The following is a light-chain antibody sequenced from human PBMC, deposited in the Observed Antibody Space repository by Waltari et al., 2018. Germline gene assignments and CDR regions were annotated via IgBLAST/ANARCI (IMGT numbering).Light chain of an antibody. Sequence: IQMTQSPSALTASVGDRVTISCRASQNIYGNVAWYQPKPGKAPKFLMYSTSSLQSGIPFRFSGSGAGTDYSLTISSLEPEDFGVYSCQHYHERPYSFGQGTKVEI. J-gene: IGKJ2*03. V-gene: IGKV1-6*01. CDR1: QNIYGN. CDR2: STS. CDR3: QHYHERPYS.